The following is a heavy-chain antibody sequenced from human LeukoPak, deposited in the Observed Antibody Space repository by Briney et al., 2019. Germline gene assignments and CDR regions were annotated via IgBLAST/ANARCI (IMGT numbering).Heavy chain of an antibody. CDR2: ISGRGGST. Sequence: GGSLRLSCAASGFTFSSYAMSWVRQAPGKGLEWVSAISGRGGSTFYADSVKGRFTISRDNSKNTLLLQMNSLRAEDTAVYYCANATPDPDYGDYDYFDYWGQGTLVTVSS. CDR3: ANATPDPDYGDYDYFDY. CDR1: GFTFSSYA. D-gene: IGHD4-17*01. J-gene: IGHJ4*02. V-gene: IGHV3-23*01.